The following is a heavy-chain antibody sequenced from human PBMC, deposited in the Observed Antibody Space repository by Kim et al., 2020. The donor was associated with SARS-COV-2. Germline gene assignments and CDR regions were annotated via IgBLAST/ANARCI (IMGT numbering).Heavy chain of an antibody. V-gene: IGHV4-61*01. CDR2: IYYSGST. CDR1: GGSVSSGSYY. CDR3: ARSAFEVYGRSYYFDY. D-gene: IGHD3-10*01. J-gene: IGHJ4*02. Sequence: SETLSLTCTVSGGSVSSGSYYWSWIRQPPGKGLEWIGYIYYSGSTNYNPSPKSRVTITVDTSKNQFSLKLSSVTAADTACNYCARSAFEVYGRSYYFDYWGQGTLVTVSS.